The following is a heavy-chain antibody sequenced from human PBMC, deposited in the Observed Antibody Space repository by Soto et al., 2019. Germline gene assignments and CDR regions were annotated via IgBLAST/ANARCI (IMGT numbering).Heavy chain of an antibody. Sequence: QITLKESGPTLLKPTQTLTLTCTFSGFSLSTSEVGVGWIRQPPGKALEWLALIYWDDDKRYSPSLRSRLTITKDTSKNQVSLTMTNMDPVDTSTYCCAYRFDWYYFNSLGQVSLVTLS. CDR1: GFSLSTSEVG. J-gene: IGHJ4*02. CDR2: IYWDDDK. D-gene: IGHD3-9*01. V-gene: IGHV2-5*02. CDR3: AYRFDWYYFNS.